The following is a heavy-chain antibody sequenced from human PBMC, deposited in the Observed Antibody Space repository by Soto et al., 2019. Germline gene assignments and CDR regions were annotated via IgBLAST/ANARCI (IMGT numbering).Heavy chain of an antibody. V-gene: IGHV3-53*01. D-gene: IGHD3-10*01. CDR2: IYSGGYT. CDR3: ATAPGGGGY. Sequence: EVQLVESGGGLIQPGGSLRLSCAVSGFTVSNNYMSWVRQAPGKGLEGVSVIYSGGYTAYGDSVKGRFTISRDNSKNTLYFQKKGLGPEAAAVYYGATAPGGGGYWGQGTLVTVSS. CDR1: GFTVSNNY. J-gene: IGHJ4*02.